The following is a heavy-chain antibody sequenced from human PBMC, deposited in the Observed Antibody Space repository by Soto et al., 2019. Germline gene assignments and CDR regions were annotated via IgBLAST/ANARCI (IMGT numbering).Heavy chain of an antibody. Sequence: ASVKVSCKASGYTFISFGLIWARQAPGQGLQWMGWISPYNGNTDYGQKFQGRVTMTTDTSSSTAYMELRSLRSDDTAIYYCARPLDHYYYGMDVWGQGTTVTVS. V-gene: IGHV1-18*01. CDR3: ARPLDHYYYGMDV. J-gene: IGHJ6*02. CDR1: GYTFISFG. CDR2: ISPYNGNT.